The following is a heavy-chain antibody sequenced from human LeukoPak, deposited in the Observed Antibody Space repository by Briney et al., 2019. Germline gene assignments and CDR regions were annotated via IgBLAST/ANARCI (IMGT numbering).Heavy chain of an antibody. CDR3: ARVQLWLNYFDY. V-gene: IGHV3-48*03. CDR1: RFTFSSYE. CDR2: ISSSGSTI. J-gene: IGHJ4*02. Sequence: GGSLRLSCAASRFTFSSYEMNWVRQAPGKGLEWVSYISSSGSTIYYADSVKGRFTISRDNAKNSLYLQMNSLRAEDTAVYYCARVQLWLNYFDYWGQGTLVTVSS. D-gene: IGHD5-18*01.